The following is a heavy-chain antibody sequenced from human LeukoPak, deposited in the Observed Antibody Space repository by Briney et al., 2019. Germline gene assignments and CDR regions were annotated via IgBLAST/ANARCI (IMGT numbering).Heavy chain of an antibody. Sequence: YPSETLSLTCTVSGGSISSSSYYWGWIRQPPGKGLEWIGEINHSGSTNYNPSLKSRVTISVDTSKNQFSLKLSSVTAADTAVYYCASQSGPSKTFDYWGQGTLVTVSS. CDR1: GGSISSSSYY. V-gene: IGHV4-39*07. CDR2: INHSGST. CDR3: ASQSGPSKTFDY. J-gene: IGHJ4*02. D-gene: IGHD3-3*01.